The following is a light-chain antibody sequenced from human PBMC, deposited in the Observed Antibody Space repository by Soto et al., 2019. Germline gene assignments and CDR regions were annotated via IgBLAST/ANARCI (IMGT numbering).Light chain of an antibody. CDR1: QSISSW. V-gene: IGKV1-5*03. Sequence: DIQMTHSPSTLSASVGDRVTITCRASQSISSWLAWYQKKPGKAPKLLIYKASGLESGVPSRFSGSGSGTDFTLTIRSLQPDDFATYYCQQYESYSPLTFGGGTKVDIK. CDR3: QQYESYSPLT. J-gene: IGKJ4*01. CDR2: KAS.